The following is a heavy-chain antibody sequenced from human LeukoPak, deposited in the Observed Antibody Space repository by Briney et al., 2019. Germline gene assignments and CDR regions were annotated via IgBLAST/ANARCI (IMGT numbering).Heavy chain of an antibody. D-gene: IGHD4-23*01. J-gene: IGHJ4*02. CDR3: ARDSGKARSDY. CDR2: IKQNGGER. Sequence: GGSLRLSCVASGFTFSDCWMTWVRQAPGKGLEWVANIKQNGGERYYVDSVKGRFTISRDNAKNSLYLQMNSLRAEDTAVYYCARDSGKARSDYWGQGALVTVSS. V-gene: IGHV3-7*03. CDR1: GFTFSDCW.